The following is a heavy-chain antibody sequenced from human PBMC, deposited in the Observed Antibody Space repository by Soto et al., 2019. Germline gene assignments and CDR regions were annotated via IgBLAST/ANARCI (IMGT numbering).Heavy chain of an antibody. D-gene: IGHD3-3*01. V-gene: IGHV4-61*01. CDR1: GGSVSSGSYY. CDR2: IYYSGTT. J-gene: IGHJ4*02. Sequence: QVQLQESGPGLVKPSETLSLTCTVSGGSVSSGSYYWSWIRQPPGKGLEWIGYIYYSGTTNYNPSRRSRVTVSVGTSKTQFSLKLSSVTAADTAVYYCARWRGYFDSWGQGTLVTVSS. CDR3: ARWRGYFDS.